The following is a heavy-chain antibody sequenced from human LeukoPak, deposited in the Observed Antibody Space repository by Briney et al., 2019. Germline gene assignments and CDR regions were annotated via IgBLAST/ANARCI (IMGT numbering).Heavy chain of an antibody. CDR3: ARDFDDFWSGYNNYFDR. D-gene: IGHD3-3*01. CDR2: INPKSGDT. J-gene: IGHJ4*02. Sequence: ASVKVSCKASGYSFIGYYLHWVRQAPGQGLEWMGWINPKSGDTNYAQKFQGRVTMTRDTSINTAYMDLSSLRSDDTAVYYCARDFDDFWSGYNNYFDRWGQGTLVTVSS. V-gene: IGHV1-2*02. CDR1: GYSFIGYY.